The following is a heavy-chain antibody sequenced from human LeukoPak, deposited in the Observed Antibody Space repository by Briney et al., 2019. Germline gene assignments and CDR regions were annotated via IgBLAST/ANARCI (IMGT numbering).Heavy chain of an antibody. CDR1: GFTFSSYA. Sequence: GGSLRLSCAASGFTFSSYAMHWVRQAPGKGLEWVAVISYDGSNKYYADSVKGRFTISRDNSKNTLYLQMNSLRAEDTAVYYCGRGGYSYDAIFDYWGQGTLVTVSS. CDR3: GRGGYSYDAIFDY. CDR2: ISYDGSNK. D-gene: IGHD5-18*01. J-gene: IGHJ4*02. V-gene: IGHV3-30-3*01.